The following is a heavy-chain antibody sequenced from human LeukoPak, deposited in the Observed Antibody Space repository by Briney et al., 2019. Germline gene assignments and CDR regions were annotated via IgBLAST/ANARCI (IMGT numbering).Heavy chain of an antibody. CDR3: ASALFGSLNHIFDY. V-gene: IGHV3-23*01. CDR2: LSGSGGKK. D-gene: IGHD1-26*01. J-gene: IGHJ4*02. CDR1: GFTFSSYA. Sequence: QTGGSLRLSCAASGFTFSSYAMNWVRQAPGKGLEWVSGLSGSGGKKYYADSVKGRFTISRDNSKNTLYLQMNSLRAEDTAVYYCASALFGSLNHIFDYWGQGTLVTVSS.